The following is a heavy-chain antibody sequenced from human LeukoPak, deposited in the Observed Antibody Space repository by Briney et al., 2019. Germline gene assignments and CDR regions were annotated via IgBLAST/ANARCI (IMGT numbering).Heavy chain of an antibody. CDR3: AREGYDILTYYYYYYGMDV. CDR1: GFTFSSYA. CDR2: ISGSGGST. V-gene: IGHV3-23*01. Sequence: GGSLRLSCAASGFTFSSYAMSWVRQAPGKGLEWVSAISGSGGSTYYADSVKGRFTISRDNSKNTLYLQMNSLRAEDTAVYYCAREGYDILTYYYYYYGMDVWGQGTTVTVSS. J-gene: IGHJ6*02. D-gene: IGHD3-9*01.